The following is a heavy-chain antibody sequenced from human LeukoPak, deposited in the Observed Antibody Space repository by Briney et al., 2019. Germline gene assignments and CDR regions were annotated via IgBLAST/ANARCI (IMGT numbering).Heavy chain of an antibody. J-gene: IGHJ6*02. CDR2: INQDGSEK. V-gene: IGHV3-7*01. CDR1: GFTFSSYW. CDR3: ARDWSMVRGRYYYGMDV. Sequence: GGSLRLSCAASGFTFSSYWMSWVRQTPGKGLEWVANINQDGSEKYSVDSVKGRFTISRDNAKNSLYLQMNSLRAEDTAVYYCARDWSMVRGRYYYGMDVWGQGTTVTVSS. D-gene: IGHD3-10*01.